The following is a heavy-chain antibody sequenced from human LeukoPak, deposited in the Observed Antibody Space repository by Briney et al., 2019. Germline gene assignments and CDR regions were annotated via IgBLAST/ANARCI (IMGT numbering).Heavy chain of an antibody. Sequence: GGSLRLSCAASGFTVSSNYMSWVRQAPGKGLEWVSVLYSGGSTYYADSVKGRFSISRDNTKNTLYLQMNSLRVEDTAVYYCVRGGYGDYPTDYWGQGTLVTVSS. J-gene: IGHJ4*02. D-gene: IGHD5-12*01. V-gene: IGHV3-66*01. CDR2: LYSGGST. CDR3: VRGGYGDYPTDY. CDR1: GFTVSSNY.